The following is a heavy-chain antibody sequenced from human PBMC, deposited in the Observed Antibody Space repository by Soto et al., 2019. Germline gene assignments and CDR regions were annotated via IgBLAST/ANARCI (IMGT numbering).Heavy chain of an antibody. CDR1: GGTSNSYA. V-gene: IGHV1-69*12. CDR3: ARHPVSGSYAYYYGMDV. Sequence: QVQLVQSGAEVKKPGSSVKVSCKASGGTSNSYAISWVRQAPGQGLEWMGGIIPIFGTADYAQKFQGRVTITADESTSTAYMELSSLRSEDTAVYHCARHPVSGSYAYYYGMDVWGQGTTVTVSS. J-gene: IGHJ6*02. D-gene: IGHD1-26*01. CDR2: IIPIFGTA.